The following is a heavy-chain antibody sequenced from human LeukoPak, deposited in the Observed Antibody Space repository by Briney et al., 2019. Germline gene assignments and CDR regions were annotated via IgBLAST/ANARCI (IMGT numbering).Heavy chain of an antibody. J-gene: IGHJ4*02. CDR3: ARRNQLLFEDY. Sequence: PGGSLRLSCAASGFTFSSYAMNWVRQAPGKGLEWISYISSSSGSMYYADSVKGRFTVSRDNAKNSLYLQMNNLRDEDTAVYYCARRNQLLFEDYWGQGTLVTVSS. CDR2: ISSSSGSM. D-gene: IGHD2-2*01. V-gene: IGHV3-48*02. CDR1: GFTFSSYA.